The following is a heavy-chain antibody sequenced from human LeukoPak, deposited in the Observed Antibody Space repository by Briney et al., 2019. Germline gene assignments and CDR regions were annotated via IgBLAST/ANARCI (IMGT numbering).Heavy chain of an antibody. D-gene: IGHD6-13*01. J-gene: IGHJ5*02. CDR2: VYFSVRT. V-gene: IGHV4-31*02. CDR1: VGSTMSGGYY. Sequence: SQGPSVTPTVPVGSTMSGGYYWSWVKQHPGKGLESIGYVYFSVRTTFKTSLKSRFTISVDTSKNQFSLKLSSVTAADTAVYYCARDRRYSSSWFVFSWFDPWGQGTLVTVSS. CDR3: ARDRRYSSSWFVFSWFDP.